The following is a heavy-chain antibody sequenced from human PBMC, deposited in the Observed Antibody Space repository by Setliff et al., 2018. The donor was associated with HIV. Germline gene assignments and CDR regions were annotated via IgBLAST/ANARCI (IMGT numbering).Heavy chain of an antibody. V-gene: IGHV4-39*01. D-gene: IGHD7-27*01. J-gene: IGHJ2*01. CDR1: GGSISNNDYY. CDR3: ARHPLTDWYFDL. Sequence: KSSETLSLTCSVSGGSISNNDYYWGWIRQSPGKGLEWIGTIFNSGSSYYNPSLESRVTISVDTSQNQFSLRLRSVTAADTAVYYCARHPLTDWYFDLRGRGTLVTVSS. CDR2: IFNSGSS.